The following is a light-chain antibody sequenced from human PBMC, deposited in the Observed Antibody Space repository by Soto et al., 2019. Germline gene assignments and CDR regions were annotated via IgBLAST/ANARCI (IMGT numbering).Light chain of an antibody. CDR3: QVRDVWPS. CDR1: QSVSTS. J-gene: IGKJ1*01. V-gene: IGKV3-11*01. Sequence: IVLTQSPVTLALSPGERAVLSCSASQSVSTSLAWYQHKPGQAPRRFIYDASKRAPGTPARFSGGGSGTDFALTISSLEPEDFAVYYCQVRDVWPSFGQGTKVDI. CDR2: DAS.